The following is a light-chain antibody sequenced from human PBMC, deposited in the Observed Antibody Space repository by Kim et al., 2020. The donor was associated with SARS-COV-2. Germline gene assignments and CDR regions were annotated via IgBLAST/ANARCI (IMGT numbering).Light chain of an antibody. Sequence: GQTVRINCQGESLVSYYASWYQQKPGQAPVLVIYGKNNRPSGIPDRFSGSSSGNTASLTITGAQAEDEADYYCNSRDSSGNHHYVFGTGTKVTVL. CDR3: NSRDSSGNHHYV. J-gene: IGLJ1*01. V-gene: IGLV3-19*01. CDR2: GKN. CDR1: SLVSYY.